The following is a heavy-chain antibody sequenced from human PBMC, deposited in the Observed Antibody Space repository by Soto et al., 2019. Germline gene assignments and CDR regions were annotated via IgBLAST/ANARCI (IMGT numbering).Heavy chain of an antibody. CDR1: GDTFNSYV. V-gene: IGHV1-69*17. CDR3: ARESLGAKGADH. Sequence: QVQLVQSGAEVKRPGSSVKVSCESSGDTFNSYVISWVRQAPGQGLEWMGGIIPIIGVTHYAQKFQGRVTISALSSTGTAYMALTNLGFDAPALYSCARESLGAKGADHWGQGTLVTVSS. D-gene: IGHD3-16*01. J-gene: IGHJ4*02. CDR2: IIPIIGVT.